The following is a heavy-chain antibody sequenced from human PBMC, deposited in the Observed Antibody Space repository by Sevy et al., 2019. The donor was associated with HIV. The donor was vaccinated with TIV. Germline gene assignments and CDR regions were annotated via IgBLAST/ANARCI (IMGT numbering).Heavy chain of an antibody. D-gene: IGHD3-10*01. CDR1: GFMFSTYG. CDR3: VRERGPFDGFDI. Sequence: GGSLRLSCAASGFMFSTYGMHWVRQAPGKGLEWVAVIWSNGNNKYYADSVKGRFTFSRDNSQNTLSLQMNSLRAEDTAEYYCVRERGPFDGFDIWGQGTMVTVSS. CDR2: IWSNGNNK. V-gene: IGHV3-33*01. J-gene: IGHJ3*02.